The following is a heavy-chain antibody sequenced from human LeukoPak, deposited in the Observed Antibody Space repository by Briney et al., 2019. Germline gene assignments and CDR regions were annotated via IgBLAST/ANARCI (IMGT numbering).Heavy chain of an antibody. V-gene: IGHV3-7*03. CDR1: GFTFSSYW. CDR3: TRNSVGNSYADY. D-gene: IGHD5-18*01. J-gene: IGHJ4*02. CDR2: IKQDGSEK. Sequence: GGSLRLSCAASGFTFSSYWMNWVRQAPGKGLEWVANIKQDGSEKYYVDSVKGRFTISRDNAKNSLYLQMNSLRAEDTAVYYCTRNSVGNSYADYGGQGPLVTVP.